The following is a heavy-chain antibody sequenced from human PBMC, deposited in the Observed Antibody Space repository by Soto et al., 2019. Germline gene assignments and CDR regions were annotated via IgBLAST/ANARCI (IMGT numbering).Heavy chain of an antibody. CDR1: GFTFSSYS. CDR2: ISSSSSYI. J-gene: IGHJ3*02. V-gene: IGHV3-21*01. CDR3: ARDTYYDYIWGSYRTHGAFVI. Sequence: EVQLVESGGGLVKPGGSLRLSCAASGFTFSSYSMNWVRQAPGKGLEWVSSISSSSSYIYYADSVKGRFTISRDNAKNSLYLQMNSLRAEDTAVYYCARDTYYDYIWGSYRTHGAFVIWGQGTMVTVSS. D-gene: IGHD3-16*02.